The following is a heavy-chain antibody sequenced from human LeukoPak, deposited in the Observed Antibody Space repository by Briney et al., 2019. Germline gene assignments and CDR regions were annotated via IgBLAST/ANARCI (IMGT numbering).Heavy chain of an antibody. CDR2: TSPIFGSA. D-gene: IGHD1-14*01. Sequence: SVKVSSTASGGTXTGYAISWVRHAPGQGLEWMGGTSPIFGSASYAQKFQGRVTITADESTSTAYMELTSLRSEDTAVYYCARGGGRLMNPFDPWGQGTLVTVSS. J-gene: IGHJ5*02. CDR3: ARGGGRLMNPFDP. V-gene: IGHV1-69*13. CDR1: GGTXTGYA.